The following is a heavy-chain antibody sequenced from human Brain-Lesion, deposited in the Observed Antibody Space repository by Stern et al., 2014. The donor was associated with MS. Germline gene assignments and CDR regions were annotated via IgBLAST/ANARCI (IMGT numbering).Heavy chain of an antibody. D-gene: IGHD3-3*01. V-gene: IGHV4-31*03. J-gene: IGHJ4*02. CDR2: ISYSGNT. CDR1: GGSVSSGSRY. CDR3: ARVTEFLRFFYPDY. Sequence: VQLEESGPGLVKPSQTLSLTCTVSGGSVSSGSRYWSWIRQHQGKGLEWIGYISYSGNTYYSPSLQSRLTISMDTSKNQFSLKLRSVTAADTAIYYCARVTEFLRFFYPDYWGQGTLVTVSS.